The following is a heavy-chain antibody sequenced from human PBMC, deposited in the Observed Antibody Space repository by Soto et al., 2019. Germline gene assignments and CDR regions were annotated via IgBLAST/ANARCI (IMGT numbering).Heavy chain of an antibody. J-gene: IGHJ4*02. V-gene: IGHV4-31*03. Sequence: PSETLSLTCTVSGGSISSGGYYWSWIRQHPGKGLEWIGYIYYSGSTYYNPSLKSRVTISVDTSKNQFSLKLSSVTAADTAVYYCARSQSLAAAGLEYYFDYWGQGTLVTVSS. CDR2: IYYSGST. CDR1: GGSISSGGYY. D-gene: IGHD6-13*01. CDR3: ARSQSLAAAGLEYYFDY.